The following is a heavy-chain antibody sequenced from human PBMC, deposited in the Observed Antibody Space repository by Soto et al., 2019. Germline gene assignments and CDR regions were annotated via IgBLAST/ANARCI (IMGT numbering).Heavy chain of an antibody. CDR2: IQGGGSI. CDR3: ARGEGSGSNALGD. V-gene: IGHV3-66*01. D-gene: IGHD3-10*01. CDR1: GFTVSNNY. Sequence: EVLLDESGGGFVQPGGSLRLSCAASGFTVSNNYMTWVRQAPGKGLEWVSVIQGGGSISYADSVMDRFTISRDSSKNTVFLDMNSLRPDDTAVYFCARGEGSGSNALGDWGQGTLVTVSS. J-gene: IGHJ4*02.